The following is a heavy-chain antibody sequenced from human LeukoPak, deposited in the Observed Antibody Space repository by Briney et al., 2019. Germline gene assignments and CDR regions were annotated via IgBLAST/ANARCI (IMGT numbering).Heavy chain of an antibody. CDR2: ISSSSSYI. J-gene: IGHJ6*02. CDR1: GFTFSSYS. CDR3: AREDIVVVPAAMEV. V-gene: IGHV3-21*01. Sequence: PGGSLRLSCAASGFTFSSYSMNWVRQAPGKGLEWVSSISSSSSYIYYADSVKGRFTISRDNAKNSLYLQINSLRAEDTAVYYCAREDIVVVPAAMEVWGQGTTVTVSS. D-gene: IGHD2-2*01.